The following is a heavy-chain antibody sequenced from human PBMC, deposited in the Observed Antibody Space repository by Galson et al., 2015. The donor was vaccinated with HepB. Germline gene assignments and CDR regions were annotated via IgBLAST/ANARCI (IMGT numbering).Heavy chain of an antibody. V-gene: IGHV4-4*07. CDR1: GGSISQYY. J-gene: IGHJ4*02. CDR2: IYSSGKA. CDR3: ARAPSKVYFDS. D-gene: IGHD4-11*01. Sequence: SETLSLTCAVTGGSISQYYWSWIRQPAGKGLEWIGRIYSSGKANYSPSFQSRVTISLETSNNQFSLKLNFVTAADTAMYYCARAPSKVYFDSWGQGLLVTVAS.